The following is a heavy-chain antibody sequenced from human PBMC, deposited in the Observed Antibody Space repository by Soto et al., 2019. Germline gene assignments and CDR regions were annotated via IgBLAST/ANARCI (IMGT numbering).Heavy chain of an antibody. CDR1: GFTFITYG. D-gene: IGHD2-15*01. J-gene: IGHJ4*01. Sequence: QVQLVESGGGVVQPGRSLRLSCVASGFTFITYGMHWVRQAPGKGLEWVAIITYDGSDKHYADSVKGRFTLSRDNSQNTHYVQSNSLTTEYTSVDYCAKDNPAAALWGHETLFTGSS. V-gene: IGHV3-30*18. CDR2: ITYDGSDK. CDR3: AKDNPAAAL.